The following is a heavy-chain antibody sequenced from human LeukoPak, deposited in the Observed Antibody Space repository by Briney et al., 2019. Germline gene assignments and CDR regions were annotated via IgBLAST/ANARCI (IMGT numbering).Heavy chain of an antibody. CDR3: AREDYYDSSGLYAFDI. J-gene: IGHJ3*02. Sequence: SVKVSCKASGFTFTSSAMQWVRQARGQRLEWIGWIVVGSGNTNYAQKFQERVTITRDMSTSTAYMELSSLRSEDTAVYYCAREDYYDSSGLYAFDIWGQGTMVTVSS. CDR1: GFTFTSSA. CDR2: IVVGSGNT. V-gene: IGHV1-58*02. D-gene: IGHD3-22*01.